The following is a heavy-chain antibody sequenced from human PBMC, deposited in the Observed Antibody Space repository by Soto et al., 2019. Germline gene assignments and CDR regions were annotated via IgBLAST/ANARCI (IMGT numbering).Heavy chain of an antibody. CDR3: AHKPGTDATTLSTFDY. CDR1: GFSLSTSGVG. CDR2: IYWNDDK. J-gene: IGHJ4*02. V-gene: IGHV2-5*01. Sequence: ESGPTLVNPTQTLTLTCTFSGFSLSTSGVGVGWIRQPPGKALEWLALIYWNDDKRYSPSLKSRLTITKDTSKNQVVLTMTNMDSVDTATYYCAHKPGTDATTLSTFDYWGQGTLVTVSS. D-gene: IGHD4-4*01.